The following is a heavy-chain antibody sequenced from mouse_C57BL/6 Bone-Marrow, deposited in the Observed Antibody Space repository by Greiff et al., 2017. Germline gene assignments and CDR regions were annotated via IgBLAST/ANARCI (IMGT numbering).Heavy chain of an antibody. V-gene: IGHV14-2*01. CDR3: ARSDEYDGTGFDY. Sequence: VQLQQSGAELVKPGASVKLSCTASGFNIKDYYMHWVKQRTEQGLEWIGRIDPEDGETKYAPQFQGKDTITADTSSNTAYLQLSSLTSEDTAVYYWARSDEYDGTGFDYWGQGTTLTVSS. J-gene: IGHJ2*01. CDR1: GFNIKDYY. D-gene: IGHD2-4*01. CDR2: IDPEDGET.